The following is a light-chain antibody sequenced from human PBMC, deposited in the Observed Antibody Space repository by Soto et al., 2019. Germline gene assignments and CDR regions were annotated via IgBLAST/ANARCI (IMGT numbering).Light chain of an antibody. CDR3: QHYGSSRT. Sequence: EIVLTQSPGNLSLSPCDRATLSCRASQSVSSSLAWYQQKPGQAPRLLIYGASSRATGIPDRFSGSGSGPDFTLTISRLEPEDFAVYFCQHYGSSRTFGQGTKVDIK. J-gene: IGKJ1*01. CDR1: QSVSSS. V-gene: IGKV3-20*01. CDR2: GAS.